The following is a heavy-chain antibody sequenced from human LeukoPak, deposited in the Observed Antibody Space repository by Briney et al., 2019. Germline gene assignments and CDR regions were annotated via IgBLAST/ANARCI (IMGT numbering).Heavy chain of an antibody. V-gene: IGHV4-59*08. CDR1: GGSISSYY. D-gene: IGHD3-10*01. CDR2: IYYSGST. CDR3: ARLIVGYYGSGTYYTIDY. J-gene: IGHJ4*02. Sequence: PSETLSLTCTVSGGSISSYYWSWIRQPPGKGLEWIGYIYYSGSTNYNPSLKSRVTISVDTSENQFSLKLSSVTAADTAVYYCARLIVGYYGSGTYYTIDYWGQGTLVTVSS.